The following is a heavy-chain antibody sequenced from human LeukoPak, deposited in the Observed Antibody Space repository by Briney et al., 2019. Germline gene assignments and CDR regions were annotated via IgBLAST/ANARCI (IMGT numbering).Heavy chain of an antibody. J-gene: IGHJ6*02. D-gene: IGHD3-16*01. Sequence: GGSLRLSCVVSGLTYSGYALSWVRQAPGKGLEWVASINHNGNVNYYVDSVKGRFTISRDNAKNSLYLQMSNLRAEDTAVYFCARGGGLDVWGQGATVTVSS. CDR1: GLTYSGYA. V-gene: IGHV3-7*03. CDR2: INHNGNVN. CDR3: ARGGGLDV.